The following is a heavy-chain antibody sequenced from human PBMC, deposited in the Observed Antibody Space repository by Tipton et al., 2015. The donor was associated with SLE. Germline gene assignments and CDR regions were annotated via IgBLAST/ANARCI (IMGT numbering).Heavy chain of an antibody. CDR2: INHSGST. CDR3: ARGGNWNSVWWFDP. CDR1: GGSFSGYY. V-gene: IGHV4-34*01. J-gene: IGHJ5*02. D-gene: IGHD1-7*01. Sequence: TLSLTCAVYGGSFSGYYWSWIRQPPGKGLEWIGEINHSGSTNYNPPLKSRVTISVDTSKNQFSLQLSSVTAADTAVYYCARGGNWNSVWWFDPWGQGTLVTVSS.